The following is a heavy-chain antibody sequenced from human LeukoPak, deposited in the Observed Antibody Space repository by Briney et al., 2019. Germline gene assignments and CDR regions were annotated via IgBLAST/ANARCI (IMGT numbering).Heavy chain of an antibody. Sequence: PGGSLRLSCAASGFTFSNAWMSWVRQAPGKGLEWVGRIKSKTDGGTTDYAAPVKGRFTISRDDSKNTLYLQMNSLKTEDTAVYYCTTVRWELLPDFDYWGQGTLVTVSS. CDR1: GFTFSNAW. V-gene: IGHV3-15*01. D-gene: IGHD1-26*01. CDR2: IKSKTDGGTT. J-gene: IGHJ4*02. CDR3: TTVRWELLPDFDY.